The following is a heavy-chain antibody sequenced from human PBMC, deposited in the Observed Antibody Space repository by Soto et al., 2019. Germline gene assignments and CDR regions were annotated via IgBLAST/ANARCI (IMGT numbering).Heavy chain of an antibody. V-gene: IGHV1-3*01. Sequence: ASVKVSCKASGYTFTSYAMHWVRQAPGQRLEWMGWINAGNGNTKYSQKFQGRVTITRDTSASTAYMELSSLRSEDTAVYYCARQMFPTTHSPTNPRKDPPWDFDYWGQGTLVTVSS. CDR1: GYTFTSYA. CDR3: ARQMFPTTHSPTNPRKDPPWDFDY. J-gene: IGHJ4*02. CDR2: INAGNGNT. D-gene: IGHD4-17*01.